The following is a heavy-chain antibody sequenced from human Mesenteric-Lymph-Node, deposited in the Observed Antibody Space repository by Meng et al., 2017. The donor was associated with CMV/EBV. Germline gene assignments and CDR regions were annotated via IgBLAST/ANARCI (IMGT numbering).Heavy chain of an antibody. CDR2: IYSGGVNT. Sequence: GESLKISCAASGFTFSIYAMSWVRQAPGKGLEWVSVIYSGGVNTYSADSVKGRFTSSRDDSKTTLYLQMNGLRAEDTAVYYCAKPAVNSGYDFDYWGQGTLVTVSS. CDR3: AKPAVNSGYDFDY. CDR1: GFTFSIYA. J-gene: IGHJ4*02. V-gene: IGHV3-23*03. D-gene: IGHD5-12*01.